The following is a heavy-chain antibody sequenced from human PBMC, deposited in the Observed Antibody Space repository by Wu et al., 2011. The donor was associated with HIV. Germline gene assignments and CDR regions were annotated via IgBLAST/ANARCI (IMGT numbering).Heavy chain of an antibody. CDR3: ARGYGSGSYPSRYYYYGMDV. Sequence: QVQLVQTGAEVKKPGASVKVSCKTSGYTFTSYGISWVRQAPGQGLEWMGRVIPILGTANYAQKFQGRVTITTDESTSTAYMELSSLRSEDTAVYYCARGYGSGSYPSRYYYYGMDVWGQGTTVTVSS. J-gene: IGHJ6*02. CDR1: GYTFTSYG. V-gene: IGHV1-69*11. CDR2: VIPILGTA. D-gene: IGHD3-10*01.